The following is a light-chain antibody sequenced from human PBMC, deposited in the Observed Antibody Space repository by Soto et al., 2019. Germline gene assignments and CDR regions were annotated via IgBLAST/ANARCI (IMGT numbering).Light chain of an antibody. CDR3: LLPYSGDRNV. J-gene: IGLJ1*01. CDR1: TGAVTSGHY. CDR2: DTS. V-gene: IGLV7-46*01. Sequence: QAVVTQEPSLTVSPGGTVTLTCGSSTGAVTSGHYPYWFQQKPGQAPRTLIYDTSNKHSWTPARFSGSLLGGKAALTLSGAQPGDEAEYYCLLPYSGDRNVFGTGTKVPVL.